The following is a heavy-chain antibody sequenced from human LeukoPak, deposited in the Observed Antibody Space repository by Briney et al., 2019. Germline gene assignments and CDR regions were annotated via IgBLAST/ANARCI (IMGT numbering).Heavy chain of an antibody. CDR3: ARDSSGYYPLEYFRH. V-gene: IGHV3-33*01. CDR2: IWYDGSNK. J-gene: IGHJ1*01. D-gene: IGHD3-22*01. CDR1: GFTFSSYG. Sequence: GGSLRLSCAASGFTFSSYGMHWVRQAPGKGLEWVAVIWYDGSNKYYADSVKGRLTISRDNSKNTLYLQMNSLRAEDTAVYYCARDSSGYYPLEYFRHWGQGTLVTVSS.